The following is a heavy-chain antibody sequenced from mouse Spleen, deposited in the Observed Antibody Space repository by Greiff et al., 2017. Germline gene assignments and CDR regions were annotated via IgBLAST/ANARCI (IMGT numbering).Heavy chain of an antibody. D-gene: IGHD2-4*01. CDR2: IYPGSGST. V-gene: IGHV1-55*01. CDR1: GYTFTSYW. CDR3: ARGGYFDYDLDY. J-gene: IGHJ2*01. Sequence: QVQLQQPGAELVKPGASVKMSCKASGYTFTSYWLTWVKQRPGQGLEWIGDIYPGSGSTNYNEKFKSKATLTVDTSSSTAYMQLSSLTSEDSAVYYCARGGYFDYDLDYWGQGTTLTVSS.